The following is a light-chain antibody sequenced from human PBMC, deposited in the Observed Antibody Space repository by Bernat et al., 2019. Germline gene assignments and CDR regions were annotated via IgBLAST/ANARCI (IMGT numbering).Light chain of an antibody. J-gene: IGKJ4*01. V-gene: IGKV2-28*01. CDR3: MQALQTPLT. CDR2: LGY. CDR1: QSLLHSNGYNY. Sequence: DIVMTQSPLSLPVTPGEPASISCRSSQSLLHSNGYNYLDWYLQKPGQSPQLLIYLGYNRASGVPDRFSGSGSGTDFTLQISRVEAEDVGVYYCMQALQTPLTVGGGTKVAIK.